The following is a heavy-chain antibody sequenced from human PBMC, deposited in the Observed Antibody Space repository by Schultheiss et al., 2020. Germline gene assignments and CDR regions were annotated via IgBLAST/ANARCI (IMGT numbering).Heavy chain of an antibody. CDR2: ISYDGSNK. V-gene: IGHV3-30*18. CDR1: GFTFSSYG. D-gene: IGHD2-2*01. CDR3: AKVPRLVAPAAPFDY. Sequence: GGSLRLSCAASGFTFSSYGMHWVRQAPGKGLEWVAVISYDGSNKYYADSVKGRSTISRDNSKNTLFLQMNSLRAEDTAVYYCAKVPRLVAPAAPFDYWGKGTLVTVSS. J-gene: IGHJ4*02.